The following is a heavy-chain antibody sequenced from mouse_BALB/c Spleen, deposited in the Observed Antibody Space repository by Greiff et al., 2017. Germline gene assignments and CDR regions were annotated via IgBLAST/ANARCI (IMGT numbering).Heavy chain of an antibody. V-gene: IGHV14-3*02. CDR2: IDPANGNT. J-gene: IGHJ4*01. D-gene: IGHD1-2*01. Sequence: EVQLQQSGAELVKPGASVKLSCTASGFNIKDTYMHWVKQRPEQGLEWIGRIDPANGNTKYVPKFQGKATITADTSSNTAYLQLSSLTSEDTAVYYCASNSLLRLLAMDYWGQGTSVTVSS. CDR3: ASNSLLRLLAMDY. CDR1: GFNIKDTY.